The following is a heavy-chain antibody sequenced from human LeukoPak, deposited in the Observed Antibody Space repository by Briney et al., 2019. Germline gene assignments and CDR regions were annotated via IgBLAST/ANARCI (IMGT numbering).Heavy chain of an antibody. CDR1: GGSDSSGYYY. J-gene: IGHJ3*02. Sequence: PSETLSLTCTVSGGSDSSGYYYWSWIRQPPGKGLEWIGYIYYSGSTYYNPSLKSRVSISVDTSKNQFSLKLSSVTAADTAVYYCARVAPPTYCSGGSCYSAAFDIWGQGTMVTVSS. CDR2: IYYSGST. V-gene: IGHV4-30-4*01. D-gene: IGHD2-15*01. CDR3: ARVAPPTYCSGGSCYSAAFDI.